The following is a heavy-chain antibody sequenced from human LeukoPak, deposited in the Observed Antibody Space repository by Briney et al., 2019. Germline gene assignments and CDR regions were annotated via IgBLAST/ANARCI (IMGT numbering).Heavy chain of an antibody. CDR1: RFTFSNYW. V-gene: IGHV3-7*03. J-gene: IGHJ5*02. CDR2: IKQDGSEK. CDR3: AKADLWFGELLGFDP. D-gene: IGHD3-10*01. Sequence: GGSLRLSCATSRFTFSNYWMSWVRQAPGKGLEWVANIKQDGSEKYYVDSVKGRFTISRDNAKNSLYLQMNSLRAEDTAVYYCAKADLWFGELLGFDPWGQGTLVTVSS.